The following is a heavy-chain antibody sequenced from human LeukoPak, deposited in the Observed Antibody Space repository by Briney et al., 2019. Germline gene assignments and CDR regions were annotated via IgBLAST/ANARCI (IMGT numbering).Heavy chain of an antibody. CDR3: VEESAADATFHFDY. CDR1: GFTFNIFG. Sequence: PGGSLRLSCAASGFTFNIFGMHWVRQVPGNGLGRLAVLLADGNTAHYADSVKGRFTISRDSSENTLYLQMNSLRSEDTAVYYCVEESAADATFHFDYWGQGTLVTVSS. J-gene: IGHJ4*02. D-gene: IGHD6-13*01. V-gene: IGHV3-33*06. CDR2: LLADGNTA.